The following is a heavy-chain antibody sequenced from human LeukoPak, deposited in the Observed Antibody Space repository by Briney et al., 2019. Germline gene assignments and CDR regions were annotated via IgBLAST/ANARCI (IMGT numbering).Heavy chain of an antibody. Sequence: PGGSLRLSCAASGFTVGNNYMSWVRQAPGKGLEWVSLIYSGGSTYYADSEKGRFTISRDNSKNTLYLQMNSLRGEDTAVYYCARGPITGTTGDYWGQGTLVTVSS. CDR1: GFTVGNNY. J-gene: IGHJ4*02. CDR2: IYSGGST. D-gene: IGHD1-7*01. CDR3: ARGPITGTTGDY. V-gene: IGHV3-66*01.